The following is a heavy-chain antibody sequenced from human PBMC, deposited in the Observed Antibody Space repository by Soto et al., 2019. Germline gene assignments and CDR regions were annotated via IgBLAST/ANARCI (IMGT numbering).Heavy chain of an antibody. J-gene: IGHJ3*02. CDR3: AKHNGDYDAFDS. Sequence: QVQLVQSGAEVKKPGASVKVSCKASGYTFTSHYIHWVRQAPGQGLEWMGIINPSGGSTSYAQKCQARVTMTRDTSTSTVFMELSSLRSEDTAVYYCAKHNGDYDAFDSWGQGTMVTVSS. V-gene: IGHV1-46*01. CDR1: GYTFTSHY. CDR2: INPSGGST. D-gene: IGHD4-17*01.